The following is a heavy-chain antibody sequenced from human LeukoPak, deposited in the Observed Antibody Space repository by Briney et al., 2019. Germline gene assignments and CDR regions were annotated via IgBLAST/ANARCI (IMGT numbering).Heavy chain of an antibody. J-gene: IGHJ3*02. CDR3: ARDLVAGLNDAFDI. Sequence: TSETLSLTCAVSGGSISSNNWWIWVRQPPGKGLEWIGSIYYSGSTYYNPSLKSRVTISVDTSKNQFSLKLSSVTAADTAVYYCARDLVAGLNDAFDIWGQGTMVTVSS. CDR1: GGSISSNNW. CDR2: IYYSGST. V-gene: IGHV4-4*02. D-gene: IGHD2-15*01.